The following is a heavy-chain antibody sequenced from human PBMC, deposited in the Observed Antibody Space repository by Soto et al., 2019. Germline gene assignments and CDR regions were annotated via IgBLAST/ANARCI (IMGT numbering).Heavy chain of an antibody. D-gene: IGHD1-26*01. CDR1: GGSVSSGSYY. Sequence: SETLSLTCTVSGGSVSSGSYYWSWIRQPPGKGLEWIGNIYYSGSINYNPSLKSRVTMSVDTSKNQFSLKLSSVTAADTAVYYCARRYGGNFDFWGQGTLVTVSS. CDR3: ARRYGGNFDF. V-gene: IGHV4-61*01. J-gene: IGHJ4*02. CDR2: IYYSGSI.